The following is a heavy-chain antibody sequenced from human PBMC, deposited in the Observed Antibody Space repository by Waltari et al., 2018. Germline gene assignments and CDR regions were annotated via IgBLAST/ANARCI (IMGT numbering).Heavy chain of an antibody. V-gene: IGHV4-38-2*01. D-gene: IGHD3-3*01. CDR1: GYSISSGYY. Sequence: QVQLQESGPGLVRPSETLSLTCAVSGYSISSGYYCGWIRQPPGKGLEWIGSIYHSGSTYYNPSLKSRVTISVDTSKNQFSLKLSSVTAADTAVYYCARGGVNGRFDYWGQGTLVTVSS. J-gene: IGHJ4*02. CDR2: IYHSGST. CDR3: ARGGVNGRFDY.